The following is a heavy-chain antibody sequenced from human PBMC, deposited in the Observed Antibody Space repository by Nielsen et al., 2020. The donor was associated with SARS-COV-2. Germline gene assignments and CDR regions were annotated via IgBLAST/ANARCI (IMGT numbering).Heavy chain of an antibody. V-gene: IGHV5-51*01. CDR1: GYSFSTYW. CDR2: IYPGDSDI. D-gene: IGHD5-24*01. CDR3: ARISVDMSVINPFNI. J-gene: IGHJ3*02. Sequence: GGSLRLSCKASGYSFSTYWIGWVRQMPGKGLEWIGIIYPGDSDIRYSPSFQGHVTFSADINTAYLQWGSLRASDTAMYYCARISVDMSVINPFNIWGQGTMVIVSS.